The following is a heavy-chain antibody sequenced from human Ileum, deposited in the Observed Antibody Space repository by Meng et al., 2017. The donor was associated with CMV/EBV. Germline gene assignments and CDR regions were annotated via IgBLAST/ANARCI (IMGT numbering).Heavy chain of an antibody. CDR1: GDSVSTNSGA. CDR3: ARGITVTGFYFDY. J-gene: IGHJ4*02. D-gene: IGHD6-19*01. CDR2: TYYRSKWYN. Sequence: GDSVSTNSGAWSWIRQSPSRGLEWLGRTYYRSKWYNDYAVSVKSRITINPDTSKNQFSLHLNSVTPEDTAIYYCARGITVTGFYFDYWGQGTLVTVSS. V-gene: IGHV6-1*01.